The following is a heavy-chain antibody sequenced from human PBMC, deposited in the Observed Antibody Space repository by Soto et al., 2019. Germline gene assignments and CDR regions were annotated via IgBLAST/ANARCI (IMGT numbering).Heavy chain of an antibody. V-gene: IGHV1-69*01. CDR1: RVSNRSNS. Sequence: CEERRVSNRSNSRWGAQQAPGQGLEWMGGIIPIFGTANYAQKFQGRVTITADESTSTAYMELSSLRSEDTALYYCARYDSSGYFDYWRHRNLVTVIS. CDR2: IIPIFGTA. J-gene: IGHJ4*01. CDR3: ARYDSSGYFDY. D-gene: IGHD3-22*01.